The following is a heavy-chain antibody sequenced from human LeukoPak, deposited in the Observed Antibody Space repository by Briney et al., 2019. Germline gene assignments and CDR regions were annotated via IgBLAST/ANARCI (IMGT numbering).Heavy chain of an antibody. V-gene: IGHV1-46*01. CDR2: INPSGGST. CDR1: GYTFTSYY. D-gene: IGHD2-2*01. J-gene: IGHJ4*02. CDR3: ARESPSEVVVPAARRLYYFDY. Sequence: ASVKVSCKASGYTFTSYYMHWVRQAPGQGLEWMGIINPSGGSTSYAQKFQGRVTMTRDTSTSTVYMELSSLRSEDTAVYYCARESPSEVVVPAARRLYYFDYWGQGTLVTVSS.